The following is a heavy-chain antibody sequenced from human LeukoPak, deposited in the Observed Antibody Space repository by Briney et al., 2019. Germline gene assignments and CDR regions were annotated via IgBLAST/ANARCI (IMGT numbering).Heavy chain of an antibody. CDR2: ISYDGSNK. J-gene: IGHJ4*02. CDR3: AEESRTSFDY. V-gene: IGHV3-30*18. Sequence: AGGSLRLSCAASGFTFSSYGMHWVRQAPGKGLEWVAVISYDGSNKYYADSVKGRFTISRDNSKNTLYLQMNSLRAEDTAVYYCAEESRTSFDYWGQETLVTVSS. D-gene: IGHD2-2*01. CDR1: GFTFSSYG.